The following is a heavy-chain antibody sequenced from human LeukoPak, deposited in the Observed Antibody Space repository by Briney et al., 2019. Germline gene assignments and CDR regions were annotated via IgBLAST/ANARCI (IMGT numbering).Heavy chain of an antibody. J-gene: IGHJ3*02. Sequence: SGGSQRLSCAASGFTFSSYAMSWVRQAPGKGLEWVSDISGSGGNTYYADSVKGRFTISRDNSKNTLYLQMSSLRAEDTAVYYCAKDLRYSGTSTVNDAFDIWGQGTMVTVSS. CDR1: GFTFSSYA. D-gene: IGHD1-26*01. CDR3: AKDLRYSGTSTVNDAFDI. V-gene: IGHV3-23*01. CDR2: ISGSGGNT.